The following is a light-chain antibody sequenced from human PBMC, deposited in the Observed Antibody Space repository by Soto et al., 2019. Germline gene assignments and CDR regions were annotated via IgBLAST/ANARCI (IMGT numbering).Light chain of an antibody. Sequence: IVLTQSPATLSLSPGERATLSCRASQSVNNYLAWYQQKPGQAPRLLIYDAYNRATGIPARFSGRGSGTDFTLTISRLEPEDFAVYYCQQRSGWPLTFGGGTKVEIK. CDR1: QSVNNY. CDR2: DAY. V-gene: IGKV3-11*01. J-gene: IGKJ4*01. CDR3: QQRSGWPLT.